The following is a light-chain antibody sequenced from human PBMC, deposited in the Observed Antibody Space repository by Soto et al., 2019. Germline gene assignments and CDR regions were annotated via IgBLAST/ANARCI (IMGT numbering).Light chain of an antibody. Sequence: EIVLTQSPGTLSLSPGERATLSCRASQSVSSSYLAWYKQKPGQAPRLLIYGASRRATGIPDRFSGSGSGTDFTLTISRLEPEDFAVYYCQQYGRSPLTFGGGTKVEIK. J-gene: IGKJ4*01. V-gene: IGKV3-20*01. CDR2: GAS. CDR1: QSVSSSY. CDR3: QQYGRSPLT.